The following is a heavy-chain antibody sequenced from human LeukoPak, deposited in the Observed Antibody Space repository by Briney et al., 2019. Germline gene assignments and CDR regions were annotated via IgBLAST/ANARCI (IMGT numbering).Heavy chain of an antibody. J-gene: IGHJ4*02. CDR3: ARLSGGLAAAGPAFDY. D-gene: IGHD6-13*01. V-gene: IGHV4-34*01. CDR1: GGSFSGYY. Sequence: PSETLSLTCAVYGGSFSGYYWSWIRQPPGKGLEWIGEINHSGSTNYNPSLKSRVTISVDTSKNQFSLKLSSVTAADTAVYYCARLSGGLAAAGPAFDYWGQGTLVTVSS. CDR2: INHSGST.